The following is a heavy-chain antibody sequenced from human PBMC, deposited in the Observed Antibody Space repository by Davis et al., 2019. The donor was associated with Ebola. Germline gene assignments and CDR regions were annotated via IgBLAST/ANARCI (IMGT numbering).Heavy chain of an antibody. CDR3: ARAPHCGGGVCNGFHYYGMDV. J-gene: IGHJ6*02. Sequence: GESLKISCAASGFTFGQYAMYWVRQRPGKGLEWVSLISGDGDLTYYADSVKGRFTISRDNAKNTLYLQMNSLRAEDTAVYYCARAPHCGGGVCNGFHYYGMDVWGQGTTVTVSS. V-gene: IGHV3-43*02. D-gene: IGHD2-8*02. CDR2: ISGDGDLT. CDR1: GFTFGQYA.